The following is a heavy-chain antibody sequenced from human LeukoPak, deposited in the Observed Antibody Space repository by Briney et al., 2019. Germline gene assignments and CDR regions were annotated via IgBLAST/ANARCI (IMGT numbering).Heavy chain of an antibody. V-gene: IGHV1-69*13. Sequence: AASVKVSCKASGGTFSGSGISWVRQSPGQGLEWMGGIIPIFGTSNYAQKFQGRVTITADEPTSTAYMELSSLRSEDTAVYYCARDYTAVAGTVPLIGDYWGQGTLVTVSS. CDR3: ARDYTAVAGTVPLIGDY. J-gene: IGHJ4*02. CDR1: GGTFSGSG. CDR2: IIPIFGTS. D-gene: IGHD6-19*01.